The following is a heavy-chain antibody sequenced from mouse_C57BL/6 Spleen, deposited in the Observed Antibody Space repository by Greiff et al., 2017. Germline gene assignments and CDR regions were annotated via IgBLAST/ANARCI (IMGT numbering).Heavy chain of an antibody. CDR2: IYPGDGDT. J-gene: IGHJ4*01. V-gene: IGHV1-82*01. CDR3: ARGAFYYDYDVLYAMDY. D-gene: IGHD2-4*01. CDR1: GYAFSSSW. Sequence: QVQLQQSGPELVKPGASVKISCKASGYAFSSSWMNWVKQRPGKGLEWIGRIYPGDGDTNYNGKFKGKATLTADKSSSTAYMQLSSLTSEDSAVYFCARGAFYYDYDVLYAMDYWGQGTSVTVSS.